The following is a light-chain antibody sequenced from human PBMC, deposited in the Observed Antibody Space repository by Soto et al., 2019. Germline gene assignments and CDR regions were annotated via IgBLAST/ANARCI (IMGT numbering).Light chain of an antibody. CDR1: SSDVGSYNL. CDR2: EVS. CDR3: CSYAGSSPLYV. Sequence: QSVLTQPASVSGSPGQSITISCTGTSSDVGSYNLVSWYQQHPGKAPKLMIYEVSKRPSGVSNRFSGSKSGNTASLTISGLQAEDEAVYYCCSYAGSSPLYVFGTGPKVPV. J-gene: IGLJ1*01. V-gene: IGLV2-23*02.